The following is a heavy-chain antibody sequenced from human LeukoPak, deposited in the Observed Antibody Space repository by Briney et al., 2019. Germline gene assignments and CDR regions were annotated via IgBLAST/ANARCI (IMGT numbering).Heavy chain of an antibody. Sequence: SETLSLTCAVYGGSFSAYYWTWIRQPPGKGLEWVGEINHSGSSNYNSPLRSLLTMSVDTSYKQFSLRLSSVTAADTAVYYCAPRGDIEHSYVYGKWFDPWGQGTRVIVSS. D-gene: IGHD5-18*01. V-gene: IGHV4-34*01. CDR2: INHSGSS. CDR1: GGSFSAYY. J-gene: IGHJ5*02. CDR3: APRGDIEHSYVYGKWFDP.